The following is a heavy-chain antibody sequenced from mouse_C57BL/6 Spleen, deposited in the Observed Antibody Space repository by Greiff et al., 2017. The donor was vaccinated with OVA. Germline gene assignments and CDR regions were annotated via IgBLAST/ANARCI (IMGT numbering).Heavy chain of an antibody. V-gene: IGHV5-9-1*02. CDR1: GFTFSSYA. Sequence: EVQRVESGEGLVKPGGSLKLSCAASGFTFSSYAMPWIRQTPEQRLEWVAYISRGGDYMDYADTVKGRFTISRDKARNTLYLQMSSLTSEDTAMYYCTRDYDMGYWGQGTSVTVSS. J-gene: IGHJ4*01. CDR3: TRDYDMGY. CDR2: ISRGGDYM.